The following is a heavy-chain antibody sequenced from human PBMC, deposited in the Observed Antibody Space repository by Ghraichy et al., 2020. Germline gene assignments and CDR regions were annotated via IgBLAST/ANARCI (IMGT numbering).Heavy chain of an antibody. J-gene: IGHJ6*02. CDR2: ISGSGGST. D-gene: IGHD6-13*01. V-gene: IGHV3-23*01. Sequence: GGSLRLSCAASGFTFSSYAMSWVRQAPGKGLEWVSGISGSGGSTYYVDSVTGRFTISRDNSKNTLNLQMNSLRAEDTAVYYCVKGIAAGTTTIAYYYNGLDVWGQGTTVTVSS. CDR1: GFTFSSYA. CDR3: VKGIAAGTTTIAYYYNGLDV.